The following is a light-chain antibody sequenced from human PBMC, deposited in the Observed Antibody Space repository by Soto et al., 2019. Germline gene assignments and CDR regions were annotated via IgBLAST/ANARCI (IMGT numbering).Light chain of an antibody. Sequence: EIVMTQSPATLSVSPGERATLSCTASHCVNSKVAWSQQRPGQAPSLLIERASTSATGTPARFSGSGSGTEFTLSTTSLLSEDCALYYCQQYHNLWAFGQGTEVEIK. V-gene: IGKV3-15*01. CDR1: HCVNSK. CDR2: RAS. J-gene: IGKJ1*01. CDR3: QQYHNLWA.